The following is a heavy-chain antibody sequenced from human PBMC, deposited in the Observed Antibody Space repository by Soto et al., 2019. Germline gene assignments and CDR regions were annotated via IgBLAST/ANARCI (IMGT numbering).Heavy chain of an antibody. CDR3: ARHSSEQHLRIDYYGMDV. V-gene: IGHV1-69*12. CDR1: GGTFSSYA. CDR2: IIPIFGTA. D-gene: IGHD6-13*01. J-gene: IGHJ6*02. Sequence: QVQLVQSGAEVKKPGSSVKVSCKASGGTFSSYAISWVRQASGQGLEWMGGIIPIFGTANYAQKFQGRVTITVDESTSTDYMELSRLRSEDTAVYYCARHSSEQHLRIDYYGMDVWGQGTTVTVSS.